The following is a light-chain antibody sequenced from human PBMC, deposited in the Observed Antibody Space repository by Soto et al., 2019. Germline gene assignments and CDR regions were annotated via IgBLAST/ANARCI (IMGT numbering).Light chain of an antibody. V-gene: IGLV2-23*02. Sequence: QSVLTQPASVSGSPGQSITISCIGTSSDVGNYNLVSWYQHHPGKAPKLMIYEVTRRPSGVSNRFSGSKSGDTASLTISGLQAEDEADYYCCSYASSNIWVFGGGTKLTVL. J-gene: IGLJ3*02. CDR1: SSDVGNYNL. CDR2: EVT. CDR3: CSYASSNIWV.